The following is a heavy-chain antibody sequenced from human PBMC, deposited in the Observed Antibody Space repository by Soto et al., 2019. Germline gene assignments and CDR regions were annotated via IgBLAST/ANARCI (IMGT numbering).Heavy chain of an antibody. CDR1: GYTFTSYG. D-gene: IGHD3-10*01. Sequence: GASVKVSCKASGYTFTSYGISWVRQAPGQGLEWMGWISAYNGNTNYAQKLQGRVTMTTDTSTSTAYMKLRSLRSDDTAVYYCARLGWSTMVRGVINYMDVWGKGTTVTVSS. J-gene: IGHJ6*03. CDR2: ISAYNGNT. V-gene: IGHV1-18*01. CDR3: ARLGWSTMVRGVINYMDV.